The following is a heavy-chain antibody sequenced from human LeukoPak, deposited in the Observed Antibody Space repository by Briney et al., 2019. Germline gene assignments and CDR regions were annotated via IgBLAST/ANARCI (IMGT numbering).Heavy chain of an antibody. D-gene: IGHD6-6*01. CDR3: ARGSSIAGFDDAFDI. V-gene: IGHV1-18*01. CDR1: GYTFTSYG. CDR2: ISAYKGNT. Sequence: ASVKVSCKASGYTFTSYGISWVRQAPGQGLEWMGWISAYKGNTIYAQKLQGRVTMTTDTSTSTAYMELRSLRSDDTAVYYCARGSSIAGFDDAFDIWGQGTMVTVSS. J-gene: IGHJ3*02.